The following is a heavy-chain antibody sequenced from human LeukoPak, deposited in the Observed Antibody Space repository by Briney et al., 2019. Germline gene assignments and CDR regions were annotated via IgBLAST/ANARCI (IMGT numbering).Heavy chain of an antibody. V-gene: IGHV3-74*01. CDR1: GFTFSNYW. CDR3: ASTPAYGSGSYSPDY. CDR2: INSDGINT. D-gene: IGHD3-10*01. Sequence: GGSLRLSCAASGFTFSNYWMHWVRQAPGKGLVWVSRINSDGINTSYADSVKGRFTISRDNAKNTLNLQMNSLRAEDTAVYYCASTPAYGSGSYSPDYWGQGTLVTVSS. J-gene: IGHJ4*02.